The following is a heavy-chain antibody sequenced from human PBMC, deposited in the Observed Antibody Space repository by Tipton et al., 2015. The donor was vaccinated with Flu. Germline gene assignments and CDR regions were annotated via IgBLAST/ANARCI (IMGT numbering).Heavy chain of an antibody. Sequence: QLVQSGAEVKKPGASVKVSCKASGYTFTSYGISWVRQAPGQGLEWMGWISAYNGNTNYAQKLQGRVTMTTDTSTSTAYMELRSLSPDDTAVYYCARVSNELGTGDKYDYWGRGTLVTVSS. J-gene: IGHJ4*02. D-gene: IGHD7-27*01. V-gene: IGHV1-18*01. CDR2: ISAYNGNT. CDR1: GYTFTSYG. CDR3: ARVSNELGTGDKYDY.